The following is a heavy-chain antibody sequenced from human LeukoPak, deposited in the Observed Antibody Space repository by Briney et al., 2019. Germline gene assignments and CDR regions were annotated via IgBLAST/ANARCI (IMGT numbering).Heavy chain of an antibody. D-gene: IGHD1-26*01. J-gene: IGHJ4*02. V-gene: IGHV3-30*02. CDR2: IRSDGSTK. CDR1: AFTFSIFG. CDR3: AKDPRGVGATAFDY. Sequence: GGSLRLSCAASAFTFSIFGMHWVRQAPGEGVEWVSFIRSDGSTKYYADSVKGRFTISRDNSKNTLYLQMNSLRAEDTAVYYCAKDPRGVGATAFDYWGQGTLVTVSS.